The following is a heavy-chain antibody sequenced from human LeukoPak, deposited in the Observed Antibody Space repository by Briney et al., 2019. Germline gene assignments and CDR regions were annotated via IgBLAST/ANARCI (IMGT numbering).Heavy chain of an antibody. V-gene: IGHV3-15*01. D-gene: IGHD7-27*01. CDR1: GFTSSNAW. J-gene: IGHJ6*02. CDR2: IKSKTDGGTT. Sequence: GGSLRLSCAASGFTSSNAWMSWVRQAPGKGLEWVGRIKSKTDGGTTEYAAPVKGRFTISRDDSKNTLYLQMNSLKTEDTAVYYCTTAGTGDPDYYYYGMDVWGQGTTVTVSS. CDR3: TTAGTGDPDYYYYGMDV.